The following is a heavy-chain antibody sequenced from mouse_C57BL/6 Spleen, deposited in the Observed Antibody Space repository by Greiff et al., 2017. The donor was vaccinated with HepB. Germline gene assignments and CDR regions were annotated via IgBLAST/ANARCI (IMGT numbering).Heavy chain of an antibody. J-gene: IGHJ3*01. CDR1: GYAFSSYW. D-gene: IGHD4-1*01. V-gene: IGHV1-80*01. CDR3: AGQRTGTGFAY. Sequence: QVHVKQSGAELVKPGASVKISCKASGYAFSSYWMNWVKQRPGKGLEWIGQIYPGDGDTNYNGKFKGKATLTADKSSSTAYMQLSSLTSEDSAVYFCAGQRTGTGFAYWGQGTLVTVSA. CDR2: IYPGDGDT.